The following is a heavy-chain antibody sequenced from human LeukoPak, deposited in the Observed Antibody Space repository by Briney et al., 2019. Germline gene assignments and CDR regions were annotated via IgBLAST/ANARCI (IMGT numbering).Heavy chain of an antibody. V-gene: IGHV3-20*04. CDR1: GLTFNNYA. J-gene: IGHJ3*02. CDR3: AREKFSDAFDI. CDR2: INWNGGST. Sequence: GGSLRLSCAVSGLTFNNYAMSWVRQAPGKGLEWVSGINWNGGSTGYADSVKGRFTISRDNAKNSLYLQMNSLRAEDTALYYCAREKFSDAFDIWGQGTMVTVSS.